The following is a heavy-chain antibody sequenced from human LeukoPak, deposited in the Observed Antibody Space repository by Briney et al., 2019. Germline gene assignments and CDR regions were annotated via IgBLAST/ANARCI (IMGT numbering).Heavy chain of an antibody. J-gene: IGHJ4*02. Sequence: SETLSLTCTVSGGSISSYYWSWIRQPAGKGLEWIGRIHTSGSTNYNPSLKSRVTMSVDTSRNQFFLRLSSVTAADTAVYYCARFSEYSHSSVHYLDYWGQGTLVSVSS. D-gene: IGHD3-22*01. CDR2: IHTSGST. CDR3: ARFSEYSHSSVHYLDY. CDR1: GGSISSYY. V-gene: IGHV4-4*07.